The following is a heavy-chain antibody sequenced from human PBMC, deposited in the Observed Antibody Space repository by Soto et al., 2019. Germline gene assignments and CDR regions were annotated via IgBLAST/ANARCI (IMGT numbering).Heavy chain of an antibody. Sequence: GASVKVSCKASGYTFTSYDINWVRQATGQGLEWMGWMNPNSGNTGYAQKFQGRVTMTRNTSISTAYMELSSLRSEDTAVYYCARKGPETTASPGWNYYYGMDVWGQGTTVTVSS. V-gene: IGHV1-8*01. CDR2: MNPNSGNT. CDR3: ARKGPETTASPGWNYYYGMDV. J-gene: IGHJ6*02. D-gene: IGHD4-17*01. CDR1: GYTFTSYD.